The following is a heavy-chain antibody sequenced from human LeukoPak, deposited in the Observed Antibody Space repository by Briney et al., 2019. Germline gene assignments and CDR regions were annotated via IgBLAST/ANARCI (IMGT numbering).Heavy chain of an antibody. Sequence: GGSLRLSCAASGFTFSDYYMSWIRQAPGKGLEWISYISSSGSTIYYADSVKGRFTISRDNAKNSLSLQMNSLRADDTAVYYCAREGRGYSYGREDYWGQGTLVTVSS. CDR2: ISSSGSTI. J-gene: IGHJ4*02. D-gene: IGHD5-12*01. CDR1: GFTFSDYY. V-gene: IGHV3-11*04. CDR3: AREGRGYSYGREDY.